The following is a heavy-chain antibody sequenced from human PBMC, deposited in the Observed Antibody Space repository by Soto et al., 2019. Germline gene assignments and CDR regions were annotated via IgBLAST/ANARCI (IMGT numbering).Heavy chain of an antibody. V-gene: IGHV1-8*01. J-gene: IGHJ5*02. CDR2: MNPNSGNT. Sequence: QVQLVQSGAEVKKPGASVKVSCKASGYTFTSYDINWVRQATGQGLEWMGWMNPNSGNTGYAQKFQGRVTMTRNTSISTAYMELSSLRSEDTAVYYCARSRSNPKRYCSGGSCKPEPYNWFDPWGQGTLVTVSS. CDR3: ARSRSNPKRYCSGGSCKPEPYNWFDP. D-gene: IGHD2-15*01. CDR1: GYTFTSYD.